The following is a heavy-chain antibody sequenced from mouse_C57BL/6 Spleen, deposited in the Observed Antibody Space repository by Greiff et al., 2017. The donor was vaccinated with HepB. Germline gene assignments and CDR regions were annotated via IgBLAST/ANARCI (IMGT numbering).Heavy chain of an antibody. CDR1: GYSFTSYY. V-gene: IGHV1-66*01. D-gene: IGHD2-3*01. Sequence: VQLQQSGPELVKPGASVKISCKASGYSFTSYYIHWVKQRPGQGLEWIGWIYPGSGNTKYNEKFKGKATLTADTSSSTAYMQLSSLTSEDSAVYYCARDGYYRFAYWGQGTLVTVSA. J-gene: IGHJ3*01. CDR3: ARDGYYRFAY. CDR2: IYPGSGNT.